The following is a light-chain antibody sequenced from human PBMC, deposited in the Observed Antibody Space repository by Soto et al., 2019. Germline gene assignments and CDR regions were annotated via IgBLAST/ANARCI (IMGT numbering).Light chain of an antibody. CDR1: QSISSY. Sequence: DIQMTQSPSSLSASVGDRVTITCRASQSISSYLNWYQQKPGKAPKLLIYAASSLQSGVPSRFSGSGSGTDFTLTISSLQPEDFAVYYCQRYGRSPDLFTFGPGTKVDFK. J-gene: IGKJ3*01. CDR3: QRYGRSPDLFT. CDR2: AAS. V-gene: IGKV1-39*02.